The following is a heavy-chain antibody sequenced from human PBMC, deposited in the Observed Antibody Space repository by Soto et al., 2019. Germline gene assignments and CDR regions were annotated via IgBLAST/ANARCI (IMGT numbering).Heavy chain of an antibody. CDR3: ARVVSGRQEYTRYCSSTSCYQEGWFDP. Sequence: GASVKVSCKASGGTFSSYAISWVRQAPGQGLEWMGGIIPIFGTANYAQKFQGRVTITADESTSTAYMELSSLRSEDTAVYYCARVVSGRQEYTRYCSSTSCYQEGWFDPWGQGTLVTVSS. CDR1: GGTFSSYA. D-gene: IGHD2-2*01. J-gene: IGHJ5*02. V-gene: IGHV1-69*13. CDR2: IIPIFGTA.